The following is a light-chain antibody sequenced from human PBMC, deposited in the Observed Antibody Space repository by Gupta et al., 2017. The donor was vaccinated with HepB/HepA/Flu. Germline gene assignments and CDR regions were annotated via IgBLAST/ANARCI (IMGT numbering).Light chain of an antibody. CDR1: QNVLYSNNKDF. J-gene: IGKJ5*01. Sequence: DIVMTQSPDSLAVSLGERATINCKSSQNVLYSNNKDFLACSQQKPGHPPKLLLSWASTRESGVPDRYSGSESGTDMTLTISSLQAEAVAVYYCQQDDDTPITFGQGTRMEIK. CDR3: QQDDDTPIT. V-gene: IGKV4-1*01. CDR2: WAS.